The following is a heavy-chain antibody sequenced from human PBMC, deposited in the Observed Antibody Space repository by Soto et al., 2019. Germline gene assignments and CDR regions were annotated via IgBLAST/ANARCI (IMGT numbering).Heavy chain of an antibody. V-gene: IGHV4-34*01. J-gene: IGHJ5*02. CDR3: ARRGSVAGTYWFDP. CDR2: INHSGST. D-gene: IGHD3-10*01. CDR1: GGSFSGYY. Sequence: SETLSLTCAVYGGSFSGYYWSWIRQPPGKGLEWIGEINHSGSTNYDPSLKSRVTISVDTSKSQFSLKLSSVTAADTAVYYCARRGSVAGTYWFDPWGQGTLVTVSS.